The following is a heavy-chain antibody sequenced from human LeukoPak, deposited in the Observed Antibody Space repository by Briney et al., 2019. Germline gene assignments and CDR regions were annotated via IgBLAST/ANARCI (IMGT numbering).Heavy chain of an antibody. CDR3: ASTPYDSSGYYHNYYYMDV. D-gene: IGHD3-22*01. CDR2: IIPIFGTA. CDR1: GGTFSSYA. Sequence: ASVKVSCKASGGTFSSYAISWVRQAPGQGLEWMGGIIPIFGTANYAQKFQGRVTITTDESTSTAYMELSSLRSEDTAVYYCASTPYDSSGYYHNYYYMDVWGKGTTVTVSS. J-gene: IGHJ6*03. V-gene: IGHV1-69*05.